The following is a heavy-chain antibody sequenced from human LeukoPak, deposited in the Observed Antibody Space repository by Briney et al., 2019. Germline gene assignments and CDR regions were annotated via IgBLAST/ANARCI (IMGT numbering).Heavy chain of an antibody. J-gene: IGHJ6*03. CDR3: AREISGPLAAAGGYYYYYMDV. D-gene: IGHD6-13*01. V-gene: IGHV3-21*06. CDR1: GFTFSSYN. CDR2: TTSSSSYI. Sequence: PGGSLRLSCAASGFTFSSYNMNWVRQAPGKGLEWVSSTTSSSSYIYYADSVKGRFTISRDNAKNSLYLQMNSLRAEDTAVYYCAREISGPLAAAGGYYYYYMDVWGKGTTVTISS.